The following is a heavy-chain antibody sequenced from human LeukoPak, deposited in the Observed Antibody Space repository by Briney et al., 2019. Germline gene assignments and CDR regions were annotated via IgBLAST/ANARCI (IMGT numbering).Heavy chain of an antibody. Sequence: ASVKVSCKASGYTFSGHYLHWVRQAPGKGLEWMGGFDPEDGETIYAQKFQGRVTMTEDTSTDTAYMELSSLRSEDTAVYYCATAVSSTTSLDYWGQGTLVTVSS. CDR2: FDPEDGET. J-gene: IGHJ4*02. CDR1: GYTFSGHY. D-gene: IGHD2-15*01. CDR3: ATAVSSTTSLDY. V-gene: IGHV1-24*01.